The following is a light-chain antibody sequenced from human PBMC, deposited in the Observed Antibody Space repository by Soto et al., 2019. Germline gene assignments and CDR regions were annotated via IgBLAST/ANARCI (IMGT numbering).Light chain of an antibody. J-gene: IGKJ1*01. Sequence: EIVMTQSPATLSVSPGERATLSCRASQSLSSDLAWYQQKPGQAPRLLIYGASTRATGIPARFSGSGSGTEFTLTISRLQSEDFAVYYCHQYNNWPLTWTFGQGTKVEIK. CDR2: GAS. V-gene: IGKV3-15*01. CDR3: HQYNNWPLTWT. CDR1: QSLSSD.